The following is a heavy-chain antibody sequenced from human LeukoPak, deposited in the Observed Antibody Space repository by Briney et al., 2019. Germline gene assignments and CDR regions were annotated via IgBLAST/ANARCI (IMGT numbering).Heavy chain of an antibody. CDR2: IYYSGGT. J-gene: IGHJ4*01. Sequence: PSETLSLTCTVSGGSLSSYYWSWIRQPPGKGLEWMGYIYYSGGTNYNPSLKSGGTISVATSKNQISLKLSSGTAADTAGCYCAGERITYSGYDRFDYFDYRGHGTLVTVSP. CDR1: GGSLSSYY. CDR3: AGERITYSGYDRFDYFDY. D-gene: IGHD5-12*01. V-gene: IGHV4-59*01.